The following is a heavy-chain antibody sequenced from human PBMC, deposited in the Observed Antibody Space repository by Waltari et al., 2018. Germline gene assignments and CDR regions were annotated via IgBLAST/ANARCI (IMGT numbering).Heavy chain of an antibody. CDR2: IYHSGST. CDR3: AKGRGGKAMHWYFDL. V-gene: IGHV4-38-2*01. D-gene: IGHD2-15*01. J-gene: IGHJ2*01. CDR1: GYSISSGYY. Sequence: QVQLQESGPGLVKPSETLSLTCAVSGYSISSGYYWGWIRQPPGKGLEWIGSIYHSGSTYYNPSLKSRVTISVDTAKNQFSLKLSAVTAEDTAVYYCAKGRGGKAMHWYFDLWGRGTLVTVSS.